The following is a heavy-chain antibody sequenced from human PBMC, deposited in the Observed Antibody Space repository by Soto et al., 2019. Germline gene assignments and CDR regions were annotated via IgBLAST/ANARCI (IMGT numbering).Heavy chain of an antibody. CDR1: GGSISTYY. D-gene: IGHD4-17*01. V-gene: IGHV4-59*01. J-gene: IGHJ6*02. CDR2: ISYSGST. Sequence: SETLSLTCTVSGGSISTYYWSWIRQPPGKGLEWIGYISYSGSTNYNPSLKSRLTISVDTSKNQFSLKLSSVTAADTAVYYCARDAMTTVMPYYYYYGMDVWGQGTTVTVSS. CDR3: ARDAMTTVMPYYYYYGMDV.